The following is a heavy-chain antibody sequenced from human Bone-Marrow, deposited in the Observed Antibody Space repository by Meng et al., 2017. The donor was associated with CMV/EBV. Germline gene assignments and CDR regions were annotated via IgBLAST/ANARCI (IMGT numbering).Heavy chain of an antibody. V-gene: IGHV3-11*01. CDR1: GFTFSDYY. CDR2: ISSSGSTI. J-gene: IGHJ4*02. D-gene: IGHD6-13*01. Sequence: GGSLRLSCAASGFTFSDYYMSWIRQAPGKGLEWVSYISSSGSTIYYADSVKGRFTISRDNAKNSLYLQMNSLRAEDTVVYYCARDSHSSSWYYWGQGTLVTVSS. CDR3: ARDSHSSSWYY.